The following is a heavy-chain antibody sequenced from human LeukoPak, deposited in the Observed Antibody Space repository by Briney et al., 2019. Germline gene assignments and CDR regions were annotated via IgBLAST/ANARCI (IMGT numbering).Heavy chain of an antibody. D-gene: IGHD3-16*01. CDR3: ARDTGLYDYVWGPRIY. CDR1: GFTFSSYA. CDR2: ISYDGGNK. V-gene: IGHV3-30*04. J-gene: IGHJ4*02. Sequence: GGSLRLSCAASGFTFSSYAMHWVRQAPGKGLEWVAVISYDGGNKYYADSVKGRFTISRDNSKNTLYLQMNSLRAEDTAVYYCARDTGLYDYVWGPRIYWGQGTLVTVSS.